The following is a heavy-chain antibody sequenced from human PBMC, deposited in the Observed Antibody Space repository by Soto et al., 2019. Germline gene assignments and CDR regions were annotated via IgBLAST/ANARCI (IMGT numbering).Heavy chain of an antibody. CDR1: GFTFSDYW. CDR2: IRKDESKK. CDR3: ARDVSPGSGPYYDAFDI. V-gene: IGHV3-7*05. Sequence: EVQLVESGGGLVQPGESLRLSCSASGFTFSDYWMTWVRQAPGKGLEWVANIRKDESKKSYLDSVRGRFTVSRDNARNLVYLQMDSVRAEDTALYYCARDVSPGSGPYYDAFDIWGQGTMVTVSS. J-gene: IGHJ3*02. D-gene: IGHD3-22*01.